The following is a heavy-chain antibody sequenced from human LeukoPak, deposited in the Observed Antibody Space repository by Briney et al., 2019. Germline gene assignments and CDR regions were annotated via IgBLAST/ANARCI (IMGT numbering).Heavy chain of an antibody. D-gene: IGHD6-19*01. Sequence: GGSLTLSCAASGFTFSRYAMNWVRQAPGKGLEWVSTISISANTHYADSVQGRFTISRDNSKGTLYLQMNSLRAEDTAIYYCAKDHDSTGLFQDRDYWGQGTQVTISS. CDR1: GFTFSRYA. CDR3: AKDHDSTGLFQDRDY. CDR2: ISISANT. V-gene: IGHV3-23*01. J-gene: IGHJ4*02.